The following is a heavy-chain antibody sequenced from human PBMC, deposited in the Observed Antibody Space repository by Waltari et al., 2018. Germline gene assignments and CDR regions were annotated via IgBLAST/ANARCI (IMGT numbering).Heavy chain of an antibody. Sequence: QVQLQESGPGLVKPSQTLSLTCTVSCGSIISVSYYWSWIRQPAGKGLEWIGYTYTRGSTNYNHALKSRFTIAVDTSKNQLSLKLSWVTAADKAVYYCARYNRMVQGVGRDYWGQGTLVTVSS. V-gene: IGHV4-61*09. CDR1: CGSIISVSYY. D-gene: IGHD3-10*01. CDR3: ARYNRMVQGVGRDY. J-gene: IGHJ4*02. CDR2: TYTRGST.